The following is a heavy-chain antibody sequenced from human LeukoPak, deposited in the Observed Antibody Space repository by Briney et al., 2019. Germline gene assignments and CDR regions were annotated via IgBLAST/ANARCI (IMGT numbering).Heavy chain of an antibody. J-gene: IGHJ4*02. Sequence: SGTLSLTCAVSGGSISSSNWWTWVRQPPGKGLEWIGEIYHSGSTNYNPSLKSQVTMSVDKSKNQFSLELSSVTAADTAVYYCATYYESSGYRLDYWGQGTLVTVSS. CDR2: IYHSGST. D-gene: IGHD3-22*01. V-gene: IGHV4-4*02. CDR3: ATYYESSGYRLDY. CDR1: GGSISSSNW.